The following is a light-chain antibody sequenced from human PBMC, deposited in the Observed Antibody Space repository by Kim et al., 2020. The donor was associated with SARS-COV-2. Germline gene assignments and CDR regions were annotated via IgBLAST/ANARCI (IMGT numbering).Light chain of an antibody. Sequence: QSALTQPASVSGSPGQSITISCTGTSNDVGGSKYVSWYQQHQGSAPKLMLYDVSNRPSGVSNRFSGSKSGNTASLTISGRQPEDEADYFCSSYTRSNTLLFGTGTTVTVL. CDR1: SNDVGGSKY. CDR3: SSYTRSNTLL. J-gene: IGLJ1*01. V-gene: IGLV2-14*03. CDR2: DVS.